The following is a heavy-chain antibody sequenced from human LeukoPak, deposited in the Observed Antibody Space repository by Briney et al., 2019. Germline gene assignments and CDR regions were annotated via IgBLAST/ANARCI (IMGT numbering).Heavy chain of an antibody. CDR1: GGSISSGGYS. Sequence: SETLPLTCAVSGGSISSGGYSWSWIRQPPGKGLEWIGYIYHSGSTYYNPSLKSRVTISVDRSKNQFSLKLSSVTAADTAVYYCARSPGGGSSGYYYRTTYFDYWGQGTLVTVSS. J-gene: IGHJ4*02. D-gene: IGHD3-22*01. CDR2: IYHSGST. V-gene: IGHV4-30-2*01. CDR3: ARSPGGGSSGYYYRTTYFDY.